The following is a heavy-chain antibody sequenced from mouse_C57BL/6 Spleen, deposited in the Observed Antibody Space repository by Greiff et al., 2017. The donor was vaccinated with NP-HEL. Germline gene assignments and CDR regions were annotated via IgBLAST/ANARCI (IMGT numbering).Heavy chain of an antibody. CDR3: ARTAIYYDYDEGGDY. V-gene: IGHV3-6*01. D-gene: IGHD2-4*01. CDR2: ISYDGSN. CDR1: GYSITSGYY. J-gene: IGHJ2*01. Sequence: DVKLQESGPGLVKPSQSLSLTCSVTGYSITSGYYWNWIRQFPGNKLEWMGYISYDGSNNYNPSLKNRISITRDTSKNQFFLKLNSVTTEDTATYYCARTAIYYDYDEGGDYWGQGTTLTVSS.